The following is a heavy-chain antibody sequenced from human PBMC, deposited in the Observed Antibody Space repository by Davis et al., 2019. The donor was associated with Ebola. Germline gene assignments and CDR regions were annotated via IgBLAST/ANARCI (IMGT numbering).Heavy chain of an antibody. V-gene: IGHV1-69*13. CDR1: GGTFSSYA. CDR3: ASTIFGVVIIPDYYYGMDV. CDR2: IIPIFGTA. Sequence: SSVQVSCKASGGTFSSYAISWVRHASGQGLEWMGGIIPIFGTANYAQKFQGRVTITADESTSTAYMELSSLRSEDTAVYYCASTIFGVVIIPDYYYGMDVWGQGTTVTVSS. J-gene: IGHJ6*02. D-gene: IGHD3-3*01.